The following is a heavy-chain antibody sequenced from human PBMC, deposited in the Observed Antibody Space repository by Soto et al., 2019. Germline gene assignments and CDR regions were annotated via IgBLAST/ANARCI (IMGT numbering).Heavy chain of an antibody. D-gene: IGHD2-15*01. V-gene: IGHV4-31*03. CDR1: GGSISSGGYY. Sequence: QVQLQESGPGLVKPSQTLSLTCTVSGGSISSGGYYWSWIRQHPGKGLEWIGYIYYSGTTYYNPSRKRRLTISVETSKNRFSPKLSSVTAADTAVYCGAGTPDHGGEGTRVTSPS. J-gene: IGHJ4*02. CDR3: AGTPDH. CDR2: IYYSGTT.